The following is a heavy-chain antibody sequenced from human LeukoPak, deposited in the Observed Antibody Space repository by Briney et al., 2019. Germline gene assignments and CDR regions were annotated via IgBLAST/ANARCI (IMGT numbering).Heavy chain of an antibody. V-gene: IGHV3-74*01. J-gene: IGHJ3*02. CDR1: GFTFSSYC. D-gene: IGHD3-3*01. CDR3: AIFGVVIGGDAFDI. CDR2: INSDGGST. Sequence: RGSLRLSCEASGFTFSSYCMHWVRQAPGQGLVWISRINSDGGSTSYAEYVKGRFTISRDNAKNTLYLQMNSLRAEDTAVYYCAIFGVVIGGDAFDIRGQGTMVTVSS.